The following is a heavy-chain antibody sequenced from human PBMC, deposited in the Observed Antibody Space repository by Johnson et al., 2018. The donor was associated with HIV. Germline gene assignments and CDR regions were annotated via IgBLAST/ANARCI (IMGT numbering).Heavy chain of an antibody. J-gene: IGHJ3*02. Sequence: VQLVESGGGVVQPGGSLRLSCVASGFTFDEYDMNWVRQAPGKGLEWVSGISWNSGSIGYADSVKGRFTISRDNAKNSLYLQMNSLRAEDTALYYCTSDRRGSSGAFDIWGQGTMVTVSS. CDR3: TSDRRGSSGAFDI. V-gene: IGHV3-9*01. D-gene: IGHD1-26*01. CDR2: ISWNSGSI. CDR1: GFTFDEYD.